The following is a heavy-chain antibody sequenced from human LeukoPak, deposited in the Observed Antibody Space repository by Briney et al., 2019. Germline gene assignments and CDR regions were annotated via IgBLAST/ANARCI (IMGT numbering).Heavy chain of an antibody. J-gene: IGHJ3*01. D-gene: IGHD3-16*01. CDR1: RFGFSSYA. CDR3: AKVRLLGALDDAFDV. CDR2: IRHDGSHH. V-gene: IGHV3-30*02. Sequence: GGSLRLSCAASRFGFSSYAMHWVRQAPGKGLEWVAFIRHDGSHHYHGDSVKGRFTISRDNSKKTLYLEMTSLRPEDTAVYYCAKVRLLGALDDAFDVWGQGTMVTV.